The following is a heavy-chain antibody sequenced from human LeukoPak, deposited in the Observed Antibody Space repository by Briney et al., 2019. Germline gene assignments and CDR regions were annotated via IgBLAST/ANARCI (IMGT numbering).Heavy chain of an antibody. CDR1: GFTASYTY. Sequence: PGGSLRLSCAASGFTASYTYINWVRQAPGKGLGWVSRIGTDGSSTAYADSVKGRFTVSRDNAKNTLYLQLSSLRPEDTAVYYCGRDLNGDLDYWGQGTLVTVSS. CDR2: IGTDGSST. J-gene: IGHJ4*02. D-gene: IGHD4-17*01. V-gene: IGHV3-74*01. CDR3: GRDLNGDLDY.